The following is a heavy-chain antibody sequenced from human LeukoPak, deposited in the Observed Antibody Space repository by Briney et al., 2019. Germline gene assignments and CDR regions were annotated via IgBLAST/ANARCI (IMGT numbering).Heavy chain of an antibody. V-gene: IGHV4-31*03. J-gene: IGHJ4*02. D-gene: IGHD1-26*01. CDR3: ASTQIVGGSLSNN. CDR1: GASININNYY. Sequence: PSETLSLTCSVSGASININNYYWSWIRQHPGKGLEWIGYIYYSGSSYYTPSLQSRVRLSVDTSKNQFSLRLSSVTAADTAVYYCASTQIVGGSLSNNWGQGTLVTVSS. CDR2: IYYSGSS.